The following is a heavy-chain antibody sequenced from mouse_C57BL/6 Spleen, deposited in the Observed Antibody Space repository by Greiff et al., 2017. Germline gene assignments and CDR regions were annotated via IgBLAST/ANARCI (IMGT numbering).Heavy chain of an antibody. V-gene: IGHV1-76*01. D-gene: IGHD2-3*01. Sequence: VQLVESGAELVRPGASVKLSCKASGYTFTDYYINWVKQRPGQGLEWIARIYPGSGNTYYNEKFKGKATLTAEKSSSTAYMQLSSLTSEDSAVYFCARGRGLDGYYDYWGQGTTLTVSS. CDR2: IYPGSGNT. CDR1: GYTFTDYY. CDR3: ARGRGLDGYYDY. J-gene: IGHJ2*01.